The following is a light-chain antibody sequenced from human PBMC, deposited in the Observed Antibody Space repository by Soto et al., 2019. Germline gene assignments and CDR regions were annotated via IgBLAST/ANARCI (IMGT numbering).Light chain of an antibody. Sequence: QSVRTQPPSASGSPGQSVTISCTGTSSDVGGYNYVSWYQQHPGKAPKLMIYEVSKRPSGVPDRFSGSKSGNTASLTVSWLQAEDEADYYCSSYAVSNNHYVCGTGPKV. J-gene: IGLJ1*01. CDR1: SSDVGGYNY. CDR3: SSYAVSNNHYV. V-gene: IGLV2-8*01. CDR2: EVS.